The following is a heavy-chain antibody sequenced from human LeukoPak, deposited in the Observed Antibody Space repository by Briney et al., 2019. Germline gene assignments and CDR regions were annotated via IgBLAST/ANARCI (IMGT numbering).Heavy chain of an antibody. D-gene: IGHD3-10*01. CDR1: GFTFSSYA. CDR2: ISYDGSNK. V-gene: IGHV3-30-3*01. Sequence: GGSLRLSCAVSGFTFSSYAMHWVRQAPGKGLEWVAVISYDGSNKYYADSVKGRFTISRDNSKNTLYLQMNSLRAEDTAVYYCARDIGDYFDYWGQGTLVTVSS. CDR3: ARDIGDYFDY. J-gene: IGHJ4*02.